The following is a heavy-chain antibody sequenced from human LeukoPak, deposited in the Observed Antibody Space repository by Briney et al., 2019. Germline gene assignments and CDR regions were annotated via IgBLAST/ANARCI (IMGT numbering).Heavy chain of an antibody. CDR2: IKYDGTHK. Sequence: GGCLRLSCVASGISFSSYWIAWVRQAPGKGLEWVANIKYDGTHKFYADSVKGRFTISRDNAKNSLFLEMNSLRADDTAVYFCASSHDSSGNDWGQGTLVTVSS. V-gene: IGHV3-7*01. J-gene: IGHJ4*02. CDR3: ASSHDSSGND. D-gene: IGHD3-22*01. CDR1: GISFSSYW.